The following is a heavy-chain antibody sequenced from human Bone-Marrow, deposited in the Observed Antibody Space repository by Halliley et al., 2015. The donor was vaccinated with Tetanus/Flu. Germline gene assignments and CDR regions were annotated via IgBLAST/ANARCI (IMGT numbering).Heavy chain of an antibody. V-gene: IGHV4-59*01. D-gene: IGHD3-22*01. Sequence: TLSLTCTVSGGSISSYYWSWIRQPPGKGLEWIGYIYYSGITKYNPSLKSRVTISVDTSNNHFSLRLSSVTAADTAVYYCARRDYDSGGLYAYYHGLWGQGNLVAVSS. CDR1: GGSISSYY. J-gene: IGHJ4*02. CDR2: IYYSGIT. CDR3: ARRDYDSGGLYAYYHGL.